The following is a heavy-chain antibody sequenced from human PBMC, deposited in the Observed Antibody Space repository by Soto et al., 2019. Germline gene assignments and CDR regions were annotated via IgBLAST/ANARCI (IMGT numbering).Heavy chain of an antibody. J-gene: IGHJ4*02. V-gene: IGHV4-59*01. D-gene: IGHD4-17*01. Sequence: QVQLQESGPGLVKPSETLSLTCTVSGDSINDYYWTWIRQPPGAGLEWIGYIHYCGLTNYNPSLNSRVTISMDTSKNQFFLKLTSMAAADTAVYYCARRWSGIDFWGQGTLVTVSS. CDR3: ARRWSGIDF. CDR2: IHYCGLT. CDR1: GDSINDYY.